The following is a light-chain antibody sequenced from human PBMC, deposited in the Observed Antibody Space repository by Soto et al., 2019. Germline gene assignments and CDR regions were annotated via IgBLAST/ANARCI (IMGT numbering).Light chain of an antibody. Sequence: EIVMTQSPATLSVSPGERATLSCRASQSVSSNLAWYQQKPGQAPRLLNYGASNRATGIPARFSGSGSGTEFTLTISSLQSEDFAVYYCQQYNNWPPKTFGQGTKVEIK. CDR1: QSVSSN. CDR3: QQYNNWPPKT. J-gene: IGKJ1*01. V-gene: IGKV3-15*01. CDR2: GAS.